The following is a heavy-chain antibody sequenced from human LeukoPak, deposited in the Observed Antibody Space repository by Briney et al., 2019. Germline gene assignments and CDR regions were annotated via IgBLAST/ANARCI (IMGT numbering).Heavy chain of an antibody. D-gene: IGHD4-17*01. V-gene: IGHV3-30-3*01. CDR2: TSYDGSEK. Sequence: GGSLRLSCAASGFTFSSYAFHWVRQAPGKGLEWVAVTSYDGSEKHYADSVKGRFTISRDNSKNTTSLQMNSLSAEDTAVYYCARVGTLTHYYYYYGMDVWGRGTTVTVSS. J-gene: IGHJ6*02. CDR1: GFTFSSYA. CDR3: ARVGTLTHYYYYYGMDV.